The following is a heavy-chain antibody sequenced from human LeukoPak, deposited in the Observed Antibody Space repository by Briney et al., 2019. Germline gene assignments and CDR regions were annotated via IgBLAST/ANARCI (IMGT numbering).Heavy chain of an antibody. V-gene: IGHV3-48*04. CDR2: ISYSGSTI. D-gene: IGHD4-17*01. CDR1: GFTFSASS. J-gene: IGHJ4*02. CDR3: ARDGDGNFDY. Sequence: GGSLRLSCAASGFTFSASSMSWIRQAPGMGLEWVAYISYSGSTIHYADSVKGRFTISRDNAKNSLFLQINRLRAEDAAVYYCARDGDGNFDYWGQGTLVTVSS.